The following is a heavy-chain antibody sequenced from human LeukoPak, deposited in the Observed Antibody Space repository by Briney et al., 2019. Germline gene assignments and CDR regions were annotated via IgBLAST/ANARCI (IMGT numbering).Heavy chain of an antibody. D-gene: IGHD3-10*01. CDR3: ASLPVGFGELLYGAWFDP. Sequence: SQTLSLTCTVSGGSISSGSYYWSWIRQPAGKGLEWIGRIYTSGSTNYNPSLKSRVTISVDTSKNQFSLKLSSVTAADTAVYYCASLPVGFGELLYGAWFDPWGQGTLVTVSS. CDR2: IYTSGST. CDR1: GGSISSGSYY. J-gene: IGHJ5*02. V-gene: IGHV4-61*02.